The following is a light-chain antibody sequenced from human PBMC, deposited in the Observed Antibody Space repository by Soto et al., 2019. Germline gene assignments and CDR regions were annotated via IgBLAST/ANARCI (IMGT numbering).Light chain of an antibody. CDR1: QSISSW. J-gene: IGKJ4*01. Sequence: DSQMTQSPSTLSASVGGRVSITCRFRQSISSWLAWYQQKQGTAPTPLLYKESSLESGVPSRFSGSGSGTEFNLTISIMQPDAFETYYCHQYNSYSALTFGGGTKVDIK. CDR3: HQYNSYSALT. CDR2: KES. V-gene: IGKV1-5*03.